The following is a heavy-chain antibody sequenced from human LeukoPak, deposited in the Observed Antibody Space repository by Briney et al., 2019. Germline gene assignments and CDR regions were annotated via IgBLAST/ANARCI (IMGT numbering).Heavy chain of an antibody. V-gene: IGHV3-23*01. CDR1: GFTFSSYG. J-gene: IGHJ5*02. CDR2: ISGSGGST. Sequence: GGSLRLSCAASGFTFSSYGMSWVRQAPGKGLEWVSAISGSGGSTYYADSVKGRFTISRDNSKNTLYLQMNSLRAEDTAVYYCAKDEVYYSSGSYYHWGQGTLVTVSS. D-gene: IGHD3-10*01. CDR3: AKDEVYYSSGSYYH.